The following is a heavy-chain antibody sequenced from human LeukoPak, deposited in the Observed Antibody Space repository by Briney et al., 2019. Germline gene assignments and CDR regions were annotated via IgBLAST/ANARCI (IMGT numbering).Heavy chain of an antibody. J-gene: IGHJ4*02. D-gene: IGHD6-6*01. Sequence: QPGGSLGLSCAASGFTFSSYGMSWVRQAPGKGLEWVSAISDSAVNTYYADSVKGRFTISRDNSKSTLYLQMDSLRAEDTAVYFCAKTLLTTRPFDYWGQGALVTVSS. CDR3: AKTLLTTRPFDY. CDR1: GFTFSSYG. V-gene: IGHV3-23*01. CDR2: ISDSAVNT.